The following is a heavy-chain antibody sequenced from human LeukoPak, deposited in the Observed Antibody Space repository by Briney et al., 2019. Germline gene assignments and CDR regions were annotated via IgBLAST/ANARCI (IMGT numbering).Heavy chain of an antibody. Sequence: PGGSLRLSCAASGFTFSSYAMSWVRQAPGKGLEWVSAISGSGGSTYYADSVKGRFTISRDNSKNTLYLQMNSLRAEDTAVYYCAKDHRLGRAQTYYDYVWGSYREYNWFDPWGQGTLVTVSS. CDR3: AKDHRLGRAQTYYDYVWGSYREYNWFDP. CDR1: GFTFSSYA. CDR2: ISGSGGST. V-gene: IGHV3-23*01. J-gene: IGHJ5*02. D-gene: IGHD3-16*02.